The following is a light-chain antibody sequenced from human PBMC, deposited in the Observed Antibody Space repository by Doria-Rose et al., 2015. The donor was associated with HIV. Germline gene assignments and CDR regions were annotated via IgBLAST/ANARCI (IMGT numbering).Light chain of an antibody. J-gene: IGKJ1*01. CDR1: QSFSSTY. Sequence: DIVLTQSPGTLSLSPGERATLSCRASQSFSSTYLAWYQRKPGQAPSLLVYDGSTRTTGIPDRFSASRSRTDFTLTINRLEPEDIALSYCHQYGTSWTFGQGTKMEI. CDR2: DGS. V-gene: IGKV3-20*01. CDR3: HQYGTSWT.